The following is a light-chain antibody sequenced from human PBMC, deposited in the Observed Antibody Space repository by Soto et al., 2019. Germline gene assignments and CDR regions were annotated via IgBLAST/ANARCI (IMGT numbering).Light chain of an antibody. CDR2: KAS. J-gene: IGKJ1*01. Sequence: DIQMTQSPSTLSASVGDKVTITCRASQSISSWLAWYQQKTGKAPKLLIYKASTLKSGVPSRFSGSGFGTELTLTISRLQPDDFATYYCQNYNSYSEAFGQGTKVDIK. CDR1: QSISSW. V-gene: IGKV1-5*03. CDR3: QNYNSYSEA.